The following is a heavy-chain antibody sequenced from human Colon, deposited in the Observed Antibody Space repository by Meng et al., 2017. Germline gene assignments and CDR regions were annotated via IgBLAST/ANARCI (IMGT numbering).Heavy chain of an antibody. CDR1: GGSFSGSS. V-gene: IGHV4-34*01. J-gene: IGHJ5*02. CDR3: ARRVRGVISWFDP. D-gene: IGHD3-10*01. CDR2: ITHSGST. Sequence: QVQLHQWGADQLKPSENSSRTCAVDGGSFSGSSWCWIRTPPRKGLEWIGEITHSGSTNYNPSLKSRVTISVATSKNKFSLKLSSVTAADTAVYYCARRVRGVISWFDPWGQGTLVTVSS.